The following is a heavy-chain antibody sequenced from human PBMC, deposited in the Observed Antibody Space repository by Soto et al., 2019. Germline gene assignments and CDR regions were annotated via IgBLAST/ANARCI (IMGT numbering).Heavy chain of an antibody. J-gene: IGHJ6*02. CDR1: GYTFTSYY. CDR3: ARHDCISSSCYYYYYSGMDV. D-gene: IGHD2-2*01. CDR2: INPSGGST. V-gene: IGHV1-46*01. Sequence: ASVKVSCKASGYTFTSYYMHWVRQAPGQGLEWMGIINPSGGSTSYAQKFQGRVTMTRDTSTSTAYMELSSLRSEDTAVYYCARHDCISSSCYYYYYSGMDVWGQGTTVTVSS.